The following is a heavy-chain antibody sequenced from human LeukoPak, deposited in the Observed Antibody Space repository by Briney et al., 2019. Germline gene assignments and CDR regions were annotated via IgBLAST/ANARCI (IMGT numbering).Heavy chain of an antibody. CDR1: GYTFTGYY. CDR2: INPNSDGT. J-gene: IGHJ4*02. V-gene: IGHV1-2*02. Sequence: ASVKVSCKASGYTFTGYYMHWVRQAPGQGLEWMGWINPNSDGTNYAQKFQGRVTMTRDTSISTAYMELSRLRSDDTAVYYCARSRVGIVGAKRLDYWGQGTLVTVSS. CDR3: ARSRVGIVGAKRLDY. D-gene: IGHD1-26*01.